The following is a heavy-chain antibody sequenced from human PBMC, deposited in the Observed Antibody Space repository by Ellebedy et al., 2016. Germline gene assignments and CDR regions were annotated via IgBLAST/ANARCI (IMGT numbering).Heavy chain of an antibody. V-gene: IGHV3-69-1*01. D-gene: IGHD2-15*01. Sequence: GGSLRLSXVASGLTLRTDYMNWVRQAPGKAPEWLSYISFSDVIFYADSVRGRFTISTDSAKNSLYLQMNSLRVEDSAVYYCAKIEDVEVVSRAKSIGEALRMEAFDIWGQGTMVTVSS. CDR3: AKIEDVEVVSRAKSIGEALRMEAFDI. CDR1: GLTLRTDY. J-gene: IGHJ3*02. CDR2: ISFSDVI.